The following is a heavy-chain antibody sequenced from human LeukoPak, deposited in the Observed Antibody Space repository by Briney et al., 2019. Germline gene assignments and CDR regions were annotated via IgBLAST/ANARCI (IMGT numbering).Heavy chain of an antibody. CDR2: ISYDGSNK. J-gene: IGHJ4*02. CDR3: ARHLSSTADH. D-gene: IGHD2-2*01. CDR1: GFTFSSYA. Sequence: PGRSLRLSCAASGFTFSSYAMHWVRQAPGKGLEWVAVISYDGSNKYYADSVKGRFTISRDNSKSTLYLQMNSLRAEDTAVYYCARHLSSTADHWGQGTLVTVSS. V-gene: IGHV3-30-3*01.